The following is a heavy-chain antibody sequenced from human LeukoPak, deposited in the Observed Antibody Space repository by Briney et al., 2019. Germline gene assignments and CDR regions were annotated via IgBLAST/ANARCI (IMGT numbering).Heavy chain of an antibody. CDR3: ARSEWGNPTDY. CDR2: INHSGST. Sequence: SETLSLTCAVYGGSFSGYYWSWIRQPPGKGLGWIGEINHSGSTNYNPSLKSRVTISVDTSKNQFSLKLSSVTAADTAVYYCARSEWGNPTDYWGQGTLVTVSS. J-gene: IGHJ4*02. CDR1: GGSFSGYY. D-gene: IGHD7-27*01. V-gene: IGHV4-34*01.